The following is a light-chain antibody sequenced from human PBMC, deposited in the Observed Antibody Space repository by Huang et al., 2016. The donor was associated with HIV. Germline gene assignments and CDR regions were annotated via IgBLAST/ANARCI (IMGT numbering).Light chain of an antibody. V-gene: IGKV3-11*01. CDR2: DGS. CDR1: QSVSRY. Sequence: EIVLTQAQATLSLSPGERVSLSCRASQSVSRYVAWYQQKPGQAPRLLIYDGSYRASGIPARFSGSGSGTDFTLTISSLEPEDFAVYYCQQRSNWGGAFGPGTKVEI. J-gene: IGKJ3*01. CDR3: QQRSNWGGA.